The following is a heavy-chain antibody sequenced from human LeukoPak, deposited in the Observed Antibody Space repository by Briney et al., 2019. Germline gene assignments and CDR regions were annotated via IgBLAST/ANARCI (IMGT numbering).Heavy chain of an antibody. Sequence: ASVRVSCKASGYTFTSYGISWVRQAPGQGLEWVGWISAYNGHTNYAQKFEVRVTMTTDTSPSTAYMELRSLRSDDTAVYYCARDYGSGRDNWFDPWGQGTLVTVSS. CDR3: ARDYGSGRDNWFDP. J-gene: IGHJ5*02. CDR2: ISAYNGHT. CDR1: GYTFTSYG. D-gene: IGHD3-10*01. V-gene: IGHV1-18*01.